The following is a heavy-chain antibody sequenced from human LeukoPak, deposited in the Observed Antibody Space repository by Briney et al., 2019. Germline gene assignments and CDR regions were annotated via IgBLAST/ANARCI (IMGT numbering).Heavy chain of an antibody. J-gene: IGHJ4*02. Sequence: SETLSLACTVSGGSISGYYWSWIRQPAGKGLEWIGRIYSSGSTNYNPSLKSRVTMSVDTSRNQFSLKLSSVTAADTAVYYCARDFAGYGDYTLGYWGQGTLVTVSS. D-gene: IGHD4-17*01. CDR3: ARDFAGYGDYTLGY. CDR1: GGSISGYY. CDR2: IYSSGST. V-gene: IGHV4-4*07.